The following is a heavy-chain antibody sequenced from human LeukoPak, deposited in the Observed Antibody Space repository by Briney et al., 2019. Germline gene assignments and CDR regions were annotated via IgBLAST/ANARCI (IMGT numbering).Heavy chain of an antibody. Sequence: SQTLSLTCAISGDSVSSNSTAWNWIRQSPSRGLEWLGRTYYRSKWYNDYAVSVKSRITFNPDTSKNQFSLQLNSVTPEDTAVYYCARDHDGKGSSWSCLDYWGQGTLVTVSS. D-gene: IGHD6-13*01. J-gene: IGHJ4*02. CDR3: ARDHDGKGSSWSCLDY. V-gene: IGHV6-1*01. CDR2: TYYRSKWYN. CDR1: GDSVSSNSTA.